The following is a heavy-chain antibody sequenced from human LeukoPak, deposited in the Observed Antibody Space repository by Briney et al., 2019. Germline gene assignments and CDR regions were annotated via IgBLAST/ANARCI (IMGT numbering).Heavy chain of an antibody. CDR3: ARDKGSGSSGYFFFDY. Sequence: SVKVSCKASGGTFSSYAISWVRQAPGQGLEWMGRIIPIFGTANYAQKFQGRATITTDESTSTAYMGLSSLRSEDTAVYYCARDKGSGSSGYFFFDYWGQGTLVTVSS. CDR2: IIPIFGTA. J-gene: IGHJ4*02. CDR1: GGTFSSYA. V-gene: IGHV1-69*05. D-gene: IGHD3-22*01.